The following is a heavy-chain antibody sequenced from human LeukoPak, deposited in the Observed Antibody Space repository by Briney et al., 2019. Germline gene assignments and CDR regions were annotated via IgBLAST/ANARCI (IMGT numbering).Heavy chain of an antibody. CDR2: IYSGGST. V-gene: IGHV3-66*01. CDR3: AKSATTVTSNFDY. J-gene: IGHJ4*02. D-gene: IGHD4-17*01. CDR1: GFTFSSNY. Sequence: GGSLRLSCAASGFTFSSNYMNWVRQAPGKGLEWVSVIYSGGSTYYADYVKGRFTISRDNSKNTVYLQMNSLRAEDTAVYYCAKSATTVTSNFDYWGQGTLVTVSS.